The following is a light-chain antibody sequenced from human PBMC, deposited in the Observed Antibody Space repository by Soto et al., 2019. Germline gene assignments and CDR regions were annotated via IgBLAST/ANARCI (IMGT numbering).Light chain of an antibody. V-gene: IGKV1-27*01. CDR3: QENNSAPFT. Sequence: DIQMTQSPSSLSASVGDRVTITCRASQGISNYLAWYQQKPGKVPKLLIYATSTMQSGVPSRFSGSGSPTDFTLTISSLQPEYVATYCCQENNSAPFTFGPGTKVNVK. CDR2: ATS. CDR1: QGISNY. J-gene: IGKJ3*01.